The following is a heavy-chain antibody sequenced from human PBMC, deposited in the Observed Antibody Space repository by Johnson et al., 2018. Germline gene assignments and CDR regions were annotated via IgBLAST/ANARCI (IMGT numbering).Heavy chain of an antibody. Sequence: VQLQESGGSVVRPGGSLRLSCVTSGFTFDNHGMTWVRQIPGKGLEWVSGINGNGGSTGYADSVKGRFTISRDKAKNSLYMQMKSPRAEDTALYYCARQVRYYDFWSGYVSSNFFFYHMDVWGKGTTVTVSS. CDR1: GFTFDNHG. D-gene: IGHD3-3*01. CDR3: ARQVRYYDFWSGYVSSNFFFYHMDV. J-gene: IGHJ6*03. V-gene: IGHV3-20*04. CDR2: INGNGGST.